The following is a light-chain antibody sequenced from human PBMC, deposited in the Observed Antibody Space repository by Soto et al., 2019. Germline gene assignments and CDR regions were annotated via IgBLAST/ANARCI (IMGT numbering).Light chain of an antibody. CDR1: QSVSSY. Sequence: TQSPATLSLSPGERATLSCRASQSVSSYLAWYQQKPGKAPKLLIYAASTLQSGVPSRFSGSGSGTDFTLTISCLQSEDFATYYCQQYYSYPPTFGQGTKLEIK. V-gene: IGKV1-8*01. CDR3: QQYYSYPPT. CDR2: AAS. J-gene: IGKJ2*01.